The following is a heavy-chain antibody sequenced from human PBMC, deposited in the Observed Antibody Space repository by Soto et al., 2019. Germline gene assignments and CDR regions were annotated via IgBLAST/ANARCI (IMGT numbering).Heavy chain of an antibody. CDR2: ISYDGSNK. CDR1: GFTFSSYG. V-gene: IGHV3-30*18. Sequence: PGGSLRLSCPASGFTFSSYGMHCVRQAPGKGLEWVAVISYDGSNKYYADSVKGRFTISRDNSKNTLYLQMNSLRAEDTAVYYCANFPLSDYYGMDVWGQGTTVTVSS. CDR3: ANFPLSDYYGMDV. D-gene: IGHD3-10*01. J-gene: IGHJ6*02.